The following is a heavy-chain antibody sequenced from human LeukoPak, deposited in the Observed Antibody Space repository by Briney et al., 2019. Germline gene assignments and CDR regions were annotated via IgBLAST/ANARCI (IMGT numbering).Heavy chain of an antibody. D-gene: IGHD3-10*01. CDR2: IYYSGST. Sequence: SETLSLTCTVSGGSISSDGYYWTWIRQHPGKGLEWIGYIYYSGSTYYTSSLKGRVTISADTSKNQFSLKLSSVTAADTAVYYCARDGGLWGRGTLVTVSS. CDR3: ARDGGL. V-gene: IGHV4-31*03. CDR1: GGSISSDGYY. J-gene: IGHJ2*01.